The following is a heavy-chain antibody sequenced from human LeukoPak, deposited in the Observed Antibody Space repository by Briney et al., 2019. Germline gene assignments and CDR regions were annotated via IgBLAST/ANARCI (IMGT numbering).Heavy chain of an antibody. CDR3: ARTFGIAVAGPGDY. CDR2: ISRSSSYT. D-gene: IGHD6-19*01. J-gene: IGHJ4*02. CDR1: GFTFSDYY. V-gene: IGHV3-11*06. Sequence: GGSLRLSCAASGFTFSDYYMTWIRQAPGKGLEWISYISRSSSYTYYADPVKGRFTISRDNAKNSLYLQMNSLRVEDTAVYYCARTFGIAVAGPGDYWGQGTLVTVSP.